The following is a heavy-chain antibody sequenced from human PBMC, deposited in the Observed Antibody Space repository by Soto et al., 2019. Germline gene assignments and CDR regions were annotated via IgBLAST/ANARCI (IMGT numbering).Heavy chain of an antibody. J-gene: IGHJ6*03. CDR2: VYYSGNT. CDR1: GGSISPYY. CDR3: ARKGAAASYAHYYMDV. Sequence: QVQLQESGPRLVKPSETLSLTCTVSGGSISPYYWSWIRQPPGKGLEWIGYVYYSGNTNYNPSLESRVTISVDTSRNRFSLNLTSATAADTAVYYCARKGAAASYAHYYMDVWGRWTAVTVSS. V-gene: IGHV4-59*01. D-gene: IGHD6-13*01.